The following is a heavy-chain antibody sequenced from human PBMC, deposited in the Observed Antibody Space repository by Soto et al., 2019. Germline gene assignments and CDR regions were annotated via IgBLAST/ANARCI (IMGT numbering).Heavy chain of an antibody. CDR2: IYHSGST. CDR3: ARDRSVAGTGEHYYYYYGMDV. D-gene: IGHD6-19*01. J-gene: IGHJ6*02. Sequence: SETLSLTCAVSGGSISSSNWWSWVRQPPGKGLEWIGEIYHSGSTNYNPSLKSRVTIPVDKSKNQFSLKLSSVTAADTAVYYCARDRSVAGTGEHYYYYYGMDVWGQGTTVTVSS. CDR1: GGSISSSNW. V-gene: IGHV4-4*02.